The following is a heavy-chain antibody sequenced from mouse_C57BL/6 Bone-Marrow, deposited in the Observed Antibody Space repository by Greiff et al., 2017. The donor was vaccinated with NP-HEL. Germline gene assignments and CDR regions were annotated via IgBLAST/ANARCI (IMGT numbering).Heavy chain of an antibody. V-gene: IGHV5-17*01. CDR2: ISSGSSTI. J-gene: IGHJ4*01. CDR1: GFTFSDYG. Sequence: EVQVVESGGGLVKPGGSLKLSCAASGFTFSDYGMHWVRQAPEKGLEWVAYISSGSSTIYYADTVKGRFTISRDNAKNTLFLQMTSLRSEDTAMYYCARGTTVVAKKDYYAMDYWGQGTSVTVSS. CDR3: ARGTTVVAKKDYYAMDY. D-gene: IGHD1-1*01.